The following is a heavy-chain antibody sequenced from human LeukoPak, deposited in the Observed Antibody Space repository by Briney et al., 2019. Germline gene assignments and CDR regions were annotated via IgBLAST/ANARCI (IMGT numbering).Heavy chain of an antibody. J-gene: IGHJ5*02. V-gene: IGHV4-59*01. CDR3: ARADPNASGYFYRFNWFDP. D-gene: IGHD3-10*01. CDR1: GGSISSYY. CDR2: IYSSGST. Sequence: SETLSLTCTVSGGSISSYYWNWVRQPPGKGLEWIGNIYSSGSTDYNPSFKSRVTISLDTSKFQFSLRLNSVTAADTAVYYCARADPNASGYFYRFNWFDPWGQGTLVTVSS.